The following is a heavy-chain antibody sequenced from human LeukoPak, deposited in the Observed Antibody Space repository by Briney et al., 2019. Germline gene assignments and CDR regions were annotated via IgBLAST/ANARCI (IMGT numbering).Heavy chain of an antibody. J-gene: IGHJ5*02. CDR3: ARAGAVVDNWFDP. V-gene: IGHV4-59*01. CDR1: GGSISSYY. Sequence: SETLSLTCTVSGGSISSYYWSWIRQPPGKGLEWIGYIYYSGSTNYNPSLKSRVTISVDTSKNQFSLKLSSVTAADTAVYYCARAGAVVDNWFDPWGQGTLVTVSS. D-gene: IGHD2-15*01. CDR2: IYYSGST.